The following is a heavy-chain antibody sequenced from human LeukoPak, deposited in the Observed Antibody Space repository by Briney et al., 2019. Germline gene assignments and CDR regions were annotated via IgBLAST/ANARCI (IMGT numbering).Heavy chain of an antibody. D-gene: IGHD3-22*01. J-gene: IGHJ4*02. CDR3: ARGRLSHYDSSGYYSGSDY. Sequence: ASVKVSCKASGYTFTGYYMHWVRQAPGQGLEWMGWMNPNSGNTGYAQKFQGRVTMTRNTSISTAYMELSSLRSEDTAVYYCARGRLSHYDSSGYYSGSDYWGQGTLVTVSS. CDR1: GYTFTGYY. V-gene: IGHV1-8*02. CDR2: MNPNSGNT.